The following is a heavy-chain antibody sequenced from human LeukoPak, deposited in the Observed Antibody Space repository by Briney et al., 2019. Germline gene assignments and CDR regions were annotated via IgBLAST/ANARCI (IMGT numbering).Heavy chain of an antibody. CDR2: FDPEDGKI. V-gene: IGHV1-24*01. D-gene: IGHD3-22*01. CDR3: ATVEREYFDTSGYFDY. CDR1: GYTLNEFS. Sequence: GASVTVSCKLSGYTLNEFSMHLVRQTPRKGIEWLGGFDPEDGKIVYAQKFQGRVTMTEDTSRYTTYMELSRLSSEETAVYYCATVEREYFDTSGYFDYWGPGTLVTVSS. J-gene: IGHJ4*02.